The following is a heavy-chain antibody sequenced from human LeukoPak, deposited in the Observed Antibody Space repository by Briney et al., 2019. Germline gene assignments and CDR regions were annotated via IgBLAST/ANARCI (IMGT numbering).Heavy chain of an antibody. V-gene: IGHV3-53*01. D-gene: IGHD6-13*01. Sequence: GGSLRLSCAASGFTVSSNYMSWVRQAPGKGLEWVSVIYSGGSTYYADSVKGRFTISRDNSKNTLYLQMNSLRAEDTAVYYCARQGPEQLVELYGMDVWGQGTTVTVSS. CDR1: GFTVSSNY. J-gene: IGHJ6*02. CDR2: IYSGGST. CDR3: ARQGPEQLVELYGMDV.